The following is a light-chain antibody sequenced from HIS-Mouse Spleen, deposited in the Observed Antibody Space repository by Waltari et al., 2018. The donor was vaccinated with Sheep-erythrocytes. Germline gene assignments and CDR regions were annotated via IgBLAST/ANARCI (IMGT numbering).Light chain of an antibody. CDR2: DVS. V-gene: IGLV2-11*01. J-gene: IGLJ2*01. CDR3: CSYAGSYTLV. Sequence: QSALTQPRSVSGSPGQSVTISCTGTSSDVGGYNYVSWYQQHPGKAPKLMIYDVSKRPAGGPVRCSGSKSGNTASLTISGLQAEDEADYYCCSYAGSYTLVFGGGTKLTVL. CDR1: SSDVGGYNY.